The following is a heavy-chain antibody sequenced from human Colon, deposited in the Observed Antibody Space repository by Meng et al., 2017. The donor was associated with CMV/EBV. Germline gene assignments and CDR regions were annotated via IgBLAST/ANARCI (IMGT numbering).Heavy chain of an antibody. CDR3: VRGTDRWPGVDY. Sequence: EVKLVEVVGGLVKAGVSLGLSCEHAGFTFSNYWMHWVRQVPGEGLVWVSRISNDETTINYADSVKGRFTISRDTAMLYLEMNSLRAEDTAVYYCVRGTDRWPGVDYWGQGTLVTVSS. V-gene: IGHV3-74*01. CDR2: ISNDETTI. J-gene: IGHJ4*02. CDR1: GFTFSNYW.